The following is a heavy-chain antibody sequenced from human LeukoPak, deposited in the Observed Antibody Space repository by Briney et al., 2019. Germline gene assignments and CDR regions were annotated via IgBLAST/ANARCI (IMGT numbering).Heavy chain of an antibody. D-gene: IGHD3-10*01. CDR2: LSGSGGTT. J-gene: IGHJ4*02. Sequence: GGSLRLSCAASGFTFSSYSMNWVRQAPGKGLEWVSALSGSGGTTYYADSVRGRFTISRDNSKNTLYLQVNSLRAEDTAVYYCAKDYPGALLYFDCWGQGTLVTVSS. CDR1: GFTFSSYS. CDR3: AKDYPGALLYFDC. V-gene: IGHV3-23*01.